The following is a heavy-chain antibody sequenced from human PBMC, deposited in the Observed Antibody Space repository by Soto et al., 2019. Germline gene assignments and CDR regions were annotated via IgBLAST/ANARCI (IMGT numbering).Heavy chain of an antibody. J-gene: IGHJ4*02. CDR1: GGSISSSSYY. D-gene: IGHD2-2*02. Sequence: SETLSLTCTVSGGSISSSSYYWGWIRQPPGKGLEWIGTIFYSGSTYYNPSLKSRVTISVDTSKNQLSLNLSSVTAADTAVYYCAGHSVGYCSSTSCYTDSWGQGTLVTVSS. V-gene: IGHV4-39*01. CDR2: IFYSGST. CDR3: AGHSVGYCSSTSCYTDS.